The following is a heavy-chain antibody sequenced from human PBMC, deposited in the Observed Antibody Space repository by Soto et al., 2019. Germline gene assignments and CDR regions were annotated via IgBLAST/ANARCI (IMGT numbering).Heavy chain of an antibody. CDR2: MSGNGGRI. CDR1: GFTFSNYA. J-gene: IGHJ4*02. V-gene: IGHV3-23*01. D-gene: IGHD2-21*02. Sequence: EVQLLESGGGLVQPGGSLRLSCAVSGFTFSNYAMTWVRQAPGKGLERVSLMSGNGGRIVYADSVKGRFTISRDNSNNTLYLQMNSLRLEDTAVYYCVKDPVSGGSGGAWFDYWGQGTMVTVSS. CDR3: VKDPVSGGSGGAWFDY.